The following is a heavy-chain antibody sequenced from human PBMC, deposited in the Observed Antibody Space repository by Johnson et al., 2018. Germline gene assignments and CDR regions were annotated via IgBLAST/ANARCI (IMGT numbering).Heavy chain of an antibody. V-gene: IGHV3-9*01. D-gene: IGHD3-22*01. CDR2: ITWNSNTR. J-gene: IGHJ4*02. Sequence: VQLVQSGGGLVQPGRSLRLSCAASGFRFDDYAMHWVRKGPGKGLEWISAITWNSNTRGYADSVRGRFTISRDNANNSLYLQMNSLSPDDTALYYCVKSFYDTGGYPTFDCWGQVTQVTVSS. CDR3: VKSFYDTGGYPTFDC. CDR1: GFRFDDYA.